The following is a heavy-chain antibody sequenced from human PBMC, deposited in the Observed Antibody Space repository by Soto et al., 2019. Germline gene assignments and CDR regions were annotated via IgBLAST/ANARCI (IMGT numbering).Heavy chain of an antibody. CDR1: GFSFSTYG. V-gene: IGHV3-30*18. Sequence: GGSLRLSCAASGFSFSTYGMHWVRQAPGKGLEWVAVISYDGSNEFYADSVKGRFTISRDNSKNTLFLQMDSLRVEDTAVYYCAKAGFYYDSSGYYSWGQGTLVTVSS. CDR3: AKAGFYYDSSGYYS. D-gene: IGHD3-22*01. J-gene: IGHJ4*02. CDR2: ISYDGSNE.